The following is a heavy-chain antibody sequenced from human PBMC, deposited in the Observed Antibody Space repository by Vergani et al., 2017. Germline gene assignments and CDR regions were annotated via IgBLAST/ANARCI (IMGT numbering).Heavy chain of an antibody. J-gene: IGHJ4*02. CDR1: GFTFSNYG. V-gene: IGHV3-30*02. D-gene: IGHD6-19*01. CDR2: IRYDGSNT. CDR3: SRDTVTGSRYFDY. Sequence: QVQLVESGGGVVQPGGSLRLSCGASGFTFSNYGMHWVRQAPGKGLEWVTFIRYDGSNTYYADSVKGRFTISRDNSKNTLFLQMNSLRPADTAVYYCSRDTVTGSRYFDYWGQGTRVTVSS.